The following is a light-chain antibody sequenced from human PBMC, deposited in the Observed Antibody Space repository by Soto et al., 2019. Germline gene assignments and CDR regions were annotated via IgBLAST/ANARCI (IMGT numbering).Light chain of an antibody. CDR1: SSNIGINY. V-gene: IGLV1-47*01. J-gene: IGLJ3*02. CDR3: AAWDDSLSGLV. Sequence: QSVLTQPPSTSGTPGQRVTISCSGSSSNIGINYVYWYQQFPGTAPKLLIQRNNQRPSGVPDRFSGSRSGTSASLASSGLRSEDEAEYYCAAWDDSLSGLVFGGGTKLTVL. CDR2: RNN.